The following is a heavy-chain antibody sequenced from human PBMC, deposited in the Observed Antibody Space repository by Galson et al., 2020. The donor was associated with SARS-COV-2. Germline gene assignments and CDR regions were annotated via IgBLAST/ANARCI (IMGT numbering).Heavy chain of an antibody. CDR2: ISGYNGNT. CDR3: ANTRSATTNNYCGMDI. CDR1: GYTFTRYG. D-gene: IGHD4-17*01. Sequence: ASVKVSCKASGYTFTRYGISWVRQAPGQGLEWMGWISGYNGNTVYAQRVQGRVTMTSDTSTSTAYMELRSLRSDDTAVYYCANTRSATTNNYCGMDIWGQGTTVTGSS. V-gene: IGHV1-18*01. J-gene: IGHJ6*02.